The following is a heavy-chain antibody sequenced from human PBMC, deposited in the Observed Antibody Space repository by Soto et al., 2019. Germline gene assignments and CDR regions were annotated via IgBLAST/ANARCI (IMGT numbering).Heavy chain of an antibody. CDR1: GGTFSSYA. J-gene: IGHJ4*02. CDR2: TIPIFGTA. CDR3: ASYYYYDSSGYWEPNQFDY. V-gene: IGHV1-69*13. D-gene: IGHD3-22*01. Sequence: ASVKVSCKASGGTFSSYAISWVRQAPGQGLEWMGGTIPIFGTANYAQKFQGRVTITADESTSTAYMELSSLRSEDTAVYYCASYYYYDSSGYWEPNQFDYWGQGTLVTVSS.